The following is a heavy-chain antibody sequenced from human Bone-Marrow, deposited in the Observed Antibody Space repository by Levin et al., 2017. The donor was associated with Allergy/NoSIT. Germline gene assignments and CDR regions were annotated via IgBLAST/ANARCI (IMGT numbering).Heavy chain of an antibody. CDR3: ARDYSDILTSYTFDP. D-gene: IGHD3-9*01. Sequence: PGGSLRLSCAASGFAFSNYALYWVRQAPGKGLEWVAVLSYDGSKNYYADSVEGRFSISRDDSQNMLFLQMNNLRAEDTAAYYCARDYSDILTSYTFDPWGQGTLVIVSS. J-gene: IGHJ5*02. CDR2: LSYDGSKN. CDR1: GFAFSNYA. V-gene: IGHV3-30-3*01.